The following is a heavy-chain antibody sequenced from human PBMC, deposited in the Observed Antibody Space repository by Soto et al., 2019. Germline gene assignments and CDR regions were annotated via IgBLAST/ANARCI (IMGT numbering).Heavy chain of an antibody. CDR2: INPDNGNT. Sequence: GASVKVSCKAPGCTFARSGISWVRQAPGQGLERLGWINPDNGNTNYAQHLQGRVSLTTDTSTSTAYMDLRSLRSDDTAVYYCARDQGITTLGVYSMYYYGMDVWG. CDR3: ARDQGITTLGVYSMYYYGMDV. CDR1: GCTFARSG. J-gene: IGHJ6*02. V-gene: IGHV1-18*01. D-gene: IGHD3-3*01.